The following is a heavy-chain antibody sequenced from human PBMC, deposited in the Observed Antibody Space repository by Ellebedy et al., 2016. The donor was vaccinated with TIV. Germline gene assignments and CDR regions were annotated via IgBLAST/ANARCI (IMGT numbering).Heavy chain of an antibody. Sequence: MPSETLSLTCTVSNVSISSYSWSWIRQPPGKGLEWLGYIIYSGSTNYNPSLKNRVTMSIDTSKYQFSLNLSSVAAADTAVYYCAGRKLTYFGDTDPFDIWGQGTVVTVSS. J-gene: IGHJ3*02. V-gene: IGHV4-59*01. CDR2: IIYSGST. CDR3: AGRKLTYFGDTDPFDI. D-gene: IGHD3-3*01. CDR1: NVSISSYS.